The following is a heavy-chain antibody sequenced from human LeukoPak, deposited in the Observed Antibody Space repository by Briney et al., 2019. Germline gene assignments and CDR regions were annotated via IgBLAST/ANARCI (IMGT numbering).Heavy chain of an antibody. D-gene: IGHD2/OR15-2a*01. J-gene: IGHJ4*02. CDR2: IYYSGST. Sequence: SETLSLTCTVSGGSISSYYWSWIRQPPGKGLEWIGYIYYSGSTNYNPSLKSRGTISVDTSKNQFSLKLSSVTAADTAVYYCARLRISRDYYFDYWAREPWSPSPQ. V-gene: IGHV4-59*01. CDR1: GGSISSYY. CDR3: ARLRISRDYYFDY.